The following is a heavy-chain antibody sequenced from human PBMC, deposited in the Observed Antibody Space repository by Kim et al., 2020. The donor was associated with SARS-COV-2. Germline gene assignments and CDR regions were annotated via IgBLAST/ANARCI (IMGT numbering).Heavy chain of an antibody. CDR2: IYYSGST. CDR1: GGSISSGGYY. Sequence: SETLSLTCTVSGGSISSGGYYWSWIRQHPGKGLEWIGYIYYSGSTYYNPSLKSRVTISVDTSKNQFSLKLSSVTAADTAVYYCARDLQITMVQGVKFYYYYMDVWGKGTTVTVSS. D-gene: IGHD3-10*01. CDR3: ARDLQITMVQGVKFYYYYMDV. V-gene: IGHV4-31*03. J-gene: IGHJ6*03.